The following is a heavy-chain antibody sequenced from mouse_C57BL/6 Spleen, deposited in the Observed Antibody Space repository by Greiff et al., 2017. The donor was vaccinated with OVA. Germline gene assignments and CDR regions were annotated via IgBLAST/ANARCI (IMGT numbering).Heavy chain of an antibody. CDR3: ARGRHYYGSSPCYFDY. V-gene: IGHV2-2*01. Sequence: VQLQQSGPGLVQPSQSLSITCTVSGFSLTSYGVHWVRQSPGKGLEWLGVIWSGGSTDYNAAFISRLSISKDNSKSQVFFKMNSLQADDTAIYYCARGRHYYGSSPCYFDYWGQGTTLTVSS. CDR2: IWSGGST. D-gene: IGHD1-1*01. J-gene: IGHJ2*01. CDR1: GFSLTSYG.